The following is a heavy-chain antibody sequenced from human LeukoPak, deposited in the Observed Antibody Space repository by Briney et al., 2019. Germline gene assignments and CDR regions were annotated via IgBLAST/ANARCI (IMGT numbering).Heavy chain of an antibody. CDR2: IYYTGST. D-gene: IGHD3-22*01. CDR3: ARMYDRSGYYYPFDY. Sequence: SETRSLTCTVSGGSISSGGYYWSWIRQHPGKGLEWIGYIYYTGSTNYNPSLRSRVTISVDTSKNHFSLKLTSVTAADAAVYYCARMYDRSGYYYPFDYWGQGTLVTVSS. J-gene: IGHJ4*02. V-gene: IGHV4-61*08. CDR1: GGSISSGGYY.